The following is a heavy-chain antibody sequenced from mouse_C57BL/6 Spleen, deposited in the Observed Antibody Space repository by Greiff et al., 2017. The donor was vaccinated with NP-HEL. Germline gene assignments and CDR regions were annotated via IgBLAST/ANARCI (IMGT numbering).Heavy chain of an antibody. CDR2: IRLKSDNYAT. Sequence: EVQLVESGGGLVQPGGSMKLSCVASGFTFSNYWMNWVRQSPEKGLEWVAQIRLKSDNYATHYAESVKGRFTISRDDSKSSVYLQMNNLRAEDTGIYYCTGTYDYDEGFAYWGQGTLVTVSA. CDR3: TGTYDYDEGFAY. J-gene: IGHJ3*01. D-gene: IGHD2-4*01. V-gene: IGHV6-3*01. CDR1: GFTFSNYW.